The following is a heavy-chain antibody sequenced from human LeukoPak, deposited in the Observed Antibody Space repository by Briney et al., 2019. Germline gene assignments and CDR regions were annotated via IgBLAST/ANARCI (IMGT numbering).Heavy chain of an antibody. CDR3: ARPLGSQASLNWFDP. CDR2: IYYSGST. Sequence: SETLSLTCTVSGGSISSSSYYWGWIRQPPGKGLEWIGSIYYSGSTYYNPSLKSRVTISVDTSKNQFSLKLGSVTAADTAVYYCARPLGSQASLNWFDPWGQGTLVTVSS. V-gene: IGHV4-39*01. J-gene: IGHJ5*02. CDR1: GGSISSSSYY. D-gene: IGHD6-13*01.